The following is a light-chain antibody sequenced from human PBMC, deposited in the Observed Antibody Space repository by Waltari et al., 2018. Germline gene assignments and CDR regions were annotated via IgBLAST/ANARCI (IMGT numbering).Light chain of an antibody. CDR2: DVS. CDR3: SSYTSSTTLV. CDR1: SSDIGNYNY. J-gene: IGLJ3*02. Sequence: QSALTQPASVSGSPGQSITISCTGTSSDIGNYNYVSWYQQYPGKAPKLMISDVSTRPSGVSNRFSGSKSGNTASLTISGLQAEDEADYYCSSYTSSTTLVFGGGTKLTVL. V-gene: IGLV2-14*03.